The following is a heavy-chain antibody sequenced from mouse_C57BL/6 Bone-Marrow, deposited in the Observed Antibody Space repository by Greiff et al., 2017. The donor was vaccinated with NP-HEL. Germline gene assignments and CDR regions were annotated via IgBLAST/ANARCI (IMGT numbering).Heavy chain of an antibody. CDR1: DSEVFPIAY. D-gene: IGHD1-1*01. CDR3: ARCYYGSGGYFDY. J-gene: IGHJ2*01. Sequence: QVQLQQSGSELRSPGSSVKLSCKDFDSEVFPIAYMSWVRQKPGHGFEWIGGILPSIGRTIYGEKFEDKATLDADTLSNTAYLELNSLTSEDSAIYYCARCYYGSGGYFDYWGQGTTLTVSS. V-gene: IGHV15-2*01. CDR2: ILPSIGRT.